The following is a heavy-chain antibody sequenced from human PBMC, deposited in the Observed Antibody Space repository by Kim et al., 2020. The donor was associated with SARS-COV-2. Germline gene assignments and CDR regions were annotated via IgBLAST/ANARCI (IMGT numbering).Heavy chain of an antibody. D-gene: IGHD1-26*01. CDR3: AGEYRKDGSVEY. Sequence: FNAETRKNRFTISRDDSKNTMYMDMNSLRVEDTAVFYCAGEYRKDGSVEYWGQGTLVTVSS. V-gene: IGHV3-30*03. J-gene: IGHJ4*02.